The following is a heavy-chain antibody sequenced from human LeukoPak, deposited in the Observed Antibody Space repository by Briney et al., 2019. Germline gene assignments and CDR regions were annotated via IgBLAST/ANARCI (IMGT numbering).Heavy chain of an antibody. J-gene: IGHJ6*02. CDR1: GGSISSYY. CDR3: ARDEPDYYDSSGSNGMDV. CDR2: IYYSGST. Sequence: SETLSLTCTVSGGSISSYYWSWIRQPPGKGLEWIGYIYYSGSTNYNPSLKSRVTISVDTSKNQFSLKLSSVTAADTAVYYCARDEPDYYDSSGSNGMDVWGQGTTVTVSS. D-gene: IGHD3-22*01. V-gene: IGHV4-59*01.